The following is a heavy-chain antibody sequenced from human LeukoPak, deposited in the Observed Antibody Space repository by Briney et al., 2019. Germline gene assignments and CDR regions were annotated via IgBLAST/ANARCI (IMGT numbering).Heavy chain of an antibody. CDR2: IYTSGST. CDR3: ARDHDPYYYDSSGYAFGI. V-gene: IGHV4-61*02. Sequence: SETLSLTCTVSGGSISSGSYYWSWIRQPAGKGLEWIGRIYTSGSTNYNPSLKSRVTISVDTSENQFSLKLSSVTAADTAVYYCARDHDPYYYDSSGYAFGIWGQGTMVTVSS. D-gene: IGHD3-22*01. J-gene: IGHJ3*02. CDR1: GGSISSGSYY.